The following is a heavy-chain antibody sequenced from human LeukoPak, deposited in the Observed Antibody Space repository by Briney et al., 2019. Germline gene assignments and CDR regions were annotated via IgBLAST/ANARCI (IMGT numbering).Heavy chain of an antibody. D-gene: IGHD2-2*01. Sequence: ASVKVSCKASGYTFPSYGISWVRQAPGQGLEWMGWISAYNGNTNYAQKLQGRVTMTTDTSTSTAYMELRSLRSDDTAVYYCARSEMYQPLGWFDPWGQGTLVTVSS. CDR3: ARSEMYQPLGWFDP. J-gene: IGHJ5*02. V-gene: IGHV1-18*01. CDR1: GYTFPSYG. CDR2: ISAYNGNT.